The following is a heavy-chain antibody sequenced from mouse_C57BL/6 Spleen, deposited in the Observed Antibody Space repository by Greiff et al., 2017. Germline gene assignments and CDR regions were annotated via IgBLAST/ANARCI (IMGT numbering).Heavy chain of an antibody. D-gene: IGHD1-1*01. CDR1: GYAFSSSW. Sequence: QVQLKQSGPELVKPGASVKISCKASGYAFSSSWMNWVKQRPGKGLEWIGRIYPGDGDTNYNGKFKGKATLTADKSSSTAYMQLSSLTSEDSAVYFCARRITTVVGYAMDYWGQGTSVTVSS. CDR2: IYPGDGDT. V-gene: IGHV1-82*01. CDR3: ARRITTVVGYAMDY. J-gene: IGHJ4*01.